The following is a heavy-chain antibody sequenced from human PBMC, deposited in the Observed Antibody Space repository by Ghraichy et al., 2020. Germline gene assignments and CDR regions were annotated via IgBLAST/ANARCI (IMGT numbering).Heavy chain of an antibody. CDR1: GGSISSSSYY. CDR2: IYYSGST. J-gene: IGHJ4*02. Sequence: SETLSLTCTVSGGSISSSSYYWGWIRQPPGKGLEWIGSIYYSGSTYYNPSLKSRVTISVDTSKNQFSLKLSSVTAADTAVYYCARHRFSSSDWETPYDYWGQGTLVTVSS. D-gene: IGHD6-19*01. CDR3: ARHRFSSSDWETPYDY. V-gene: IGHV4-39*01.